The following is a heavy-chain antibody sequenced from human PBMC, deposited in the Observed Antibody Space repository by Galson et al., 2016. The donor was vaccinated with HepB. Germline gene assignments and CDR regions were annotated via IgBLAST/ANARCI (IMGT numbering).Heavy chain of an antibody. J-gene: IGHJ5*02. CDR2: ISGTSTHI. Sequence: SLRLSRAASGFSFSNYNMNWVRQAPGKGPEWVSSISGTSTHIYYADSVKGRFTISRDNAKNSLYLQMNSLRAEDTAMYYCARDRIIMLRGVTNWLDPWGQGTLVTVSS. V-gene: IGHV3-21*01. CDR3: ARDRIIMLRGVTNWLDP. CDR1: GFSFSNYN. D-gene: IGHD3-10*01.